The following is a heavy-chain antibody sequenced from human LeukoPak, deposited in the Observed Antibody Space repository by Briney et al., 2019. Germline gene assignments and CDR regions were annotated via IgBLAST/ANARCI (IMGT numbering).Heavy chain of an antibody. J-gene: IGHJ4*02. CDR3: ARGQNIPA. CDR1: GFTVSSNY. CDR2: IYSGVST. V-gene: IGHV3-53*01. D-gene: IGHD1/OR15-1a*01. Sequence: GGSLRLSCAASGFTVSSNYMNWVRQAPGKGLEWVSVIYSGVSTYYADSVKGRFTISRDNSKNTLYLQMNSLRGEDTAVYYCARGQNIPAWGQGTLVTVSS.